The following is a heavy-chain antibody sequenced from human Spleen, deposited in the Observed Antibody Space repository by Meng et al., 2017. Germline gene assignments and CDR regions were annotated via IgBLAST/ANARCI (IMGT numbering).Heavy chain of an antibody. V-gene: IGHV3-33*01. CDR1: GFTFSSFG. J-gene: IGHJ4*02. CDR2: IWYDGSNK. D-gene: IGHD3-10*01. Sequence: GESLKISCAASGFTFSSFGMHWVRQAPGKGLEWVAVIWYDGSNKYYADSVKGRFTISRDNSKNTVSLQMNSLRAEDTAVYYCARSQWFGDYWGQGTLVTV. CDR3: ARSQWFGDY.